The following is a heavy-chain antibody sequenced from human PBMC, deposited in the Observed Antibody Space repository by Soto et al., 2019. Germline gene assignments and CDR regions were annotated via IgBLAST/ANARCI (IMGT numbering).Heavy chain of an antibody. CDR2: IKSKTDGGTT. CDR3: TAPGIAAAGTIF. D-gene: IGHD6-13*01. Sequence: EVQLVESGGGLVKPGGSLRLSCAASGFTFSNAWMSWVRQAPGKGLEWVGRIKSKTDGGTTDYAAPVKGRFTISRDDSKNTLYLQMNSLKTEDTAVYYCTAPGIAAAGTIFWGQGTLLTVSS. CDR1: GFTFSNAW. J-gene: IGHJ4*02. V-gene: IGHV3-15*01.